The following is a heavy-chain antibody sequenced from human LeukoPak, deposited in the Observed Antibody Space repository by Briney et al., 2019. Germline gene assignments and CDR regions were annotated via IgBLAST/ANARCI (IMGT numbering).Heavy chain of an antibody. D-gene: IGHD5-18*01. J-gene: IGHJ3*02. CDR2: INHSAST. V-gene: IGHV4-34*01. Sequence: SETLSLTCAVYGESFSDYYWSWIRQPPGKGLEWIGEINHSASTNYSPSLKSRVTISVNTSKNQFSLKLTSVTAADTAVYYCARKGLGYSYGHQYAFDIWGQGTMVTVSS. CDR3: ARKGLGYSYGHQYAFDI. CDR1: GESFSDYY.